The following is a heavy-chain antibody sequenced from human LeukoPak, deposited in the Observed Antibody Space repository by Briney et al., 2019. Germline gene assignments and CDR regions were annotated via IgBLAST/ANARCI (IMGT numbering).Heavy chain of an antibody. Sequence: PGGSLRLSCAASGFTVSSNYMSWVRQAPGKGLEWVGRIKSKTDGGTTDYAAPVKGRFTITRDDSKNTLYLQMNSLKTEGTAVYYCTTDPDGLSGSQDLGDWGQGTLVTVSS. CDR3: TTDPDGLSGSQDLGD. V-gene: IGHV3-15*01. D-gene: IGHD3-10*01. CDR1: GFTVSSNY. CDR2: IKSKTDGGTT. J-gene: IGHJ4*02.